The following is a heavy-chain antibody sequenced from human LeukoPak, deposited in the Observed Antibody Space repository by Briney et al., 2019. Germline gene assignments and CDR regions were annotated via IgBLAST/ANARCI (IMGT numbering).Heavy chain of an antibody. CDR2: IYTSGST. CDR1: GGSISSYY. J-gene: IGHJ3*02. D-gene: IGHD2-2*01. V-gene: IGHV4-4*07. Sequence: SETLSLTCTVSGGSISSYYWSWIRQPAGKGLEWIGRIYTSGSTNYNPSLKSRVTMSVDTSKNQFSLKLSSVTAADTAVYYCARGGYCSSTSCPGEAFDIWGQGTMVTVSS. CDR3: ARGGYCSSTSCPGEAFDI.